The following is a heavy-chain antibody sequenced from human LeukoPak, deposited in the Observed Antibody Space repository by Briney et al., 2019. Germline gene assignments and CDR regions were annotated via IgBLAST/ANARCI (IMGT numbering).Heavy chain of an antibody. D-gene: IGHD3-16*01. Sequence: NPGGSLRLSCAASGFTFRSSSMNWVRQAPGKGLEWVSSITSGSSQIYDADSVKGRFTISRDNAKNSLFLQMNSLRAEDTAVYYCARDQGLIPGRPGAFDIWGQGTMVTVSS. J-gene: IGHJ3*02. CDR3: ARDQGLIPGRPGAFDI. CDR1: GFTFRSSS. CDR2: ITSGSSQI. V-gene: IGHV3-21*01.